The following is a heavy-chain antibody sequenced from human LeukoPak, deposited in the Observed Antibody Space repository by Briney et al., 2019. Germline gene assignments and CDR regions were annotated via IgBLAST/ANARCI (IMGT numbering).Heavy chain of an antibody. V-gene: IGHV4-59*01. CDR1: AGSINNYY. Sequence: SETLSLICTVSAGSINNYYWSWIRQPPGKGLEWIAYISYSGSSNYNPSLKSRVTISVDTSQNQFSLKLNSVTAAGTAVYYCARGNSPFDYWGQGTLVTVSS. CDR2: ISYSGSS. D-gene: IGHD2-21*01. CDR3: ARGNSPFDY. J-gene: IGHJ4*02.